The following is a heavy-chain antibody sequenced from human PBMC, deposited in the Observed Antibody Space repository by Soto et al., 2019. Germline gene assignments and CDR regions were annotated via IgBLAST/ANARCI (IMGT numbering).Heavy chain of an antibody. V-gene: IGHV4-4*02. CDR3: AREGDIAAAGGGYFDL. CDR2: IYHSGST. Sequence: QVQLQESGPGLVKPSGTLSLTCAVSGGSISSSNWWSWVRQPPGKGLEWIGEIYHSGSTNYNPSLNGRVTISVDKSNNQFSLKLSAVTAADTAVYYCAREGDIAAAGGGYFDLWGRGTLVTVSS. CDR1: GGSISSSNW. D-gene: IGHD6-13*01. J-gene: IGHJ2*01.